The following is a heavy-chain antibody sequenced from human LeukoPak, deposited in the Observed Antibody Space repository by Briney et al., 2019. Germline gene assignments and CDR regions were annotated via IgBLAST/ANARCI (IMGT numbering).Heavy chain of an antibody. J-gene: IGHJ4*02. CDR3: AREIPAAGTVAFDY. CDR2: ISAYNGNT. D-gene: IGHD6-13*01. V-gene: IGHV1-18*01. Sequence: ASVKVSCKASGYTFTSYGISWVRQAPGQGLEWMGWISAYNGNTNHAQKLQDRVTMTTDTSTSTAYMELRSLRSDDTAVYYCAREIPAAGTVAFDYWGQGTLVTVSS. CDR1: GYTFTSYG.